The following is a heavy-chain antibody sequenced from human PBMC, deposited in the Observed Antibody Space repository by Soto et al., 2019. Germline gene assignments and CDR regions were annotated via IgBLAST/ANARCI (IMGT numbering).Heavy chain of an antibody. CDR2: IYPGDSDT. V-gene: IGHV5-51*01. CDR3: ARTDSNYESDPYYYYGMDV. Sequence: PGESLKISCKGSGYSFTSYWIGWARQMPGKGLEWMGIIYPGDSDTRYSPSFQGQVTISADKSISTAYLQWSSLKASDTAMYYCARTDSNYESDPYYYYGMDVWGQGTTVTVS. CDR1: GYSFTSYW. J-gene: IGHJ6*02. D-gene: IGHD4-4*01.